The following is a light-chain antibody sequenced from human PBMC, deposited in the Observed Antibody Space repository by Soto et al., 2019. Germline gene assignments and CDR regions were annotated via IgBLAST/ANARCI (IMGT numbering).Light chain of an antibody. Sequence: EIVLTQSPGTLSLSPGERATLSCWASQSVSNSFLAWYQQKPGQAPRIIIFGASGRATGIPDRFSGSGSGTDFTLTISRLEPEDFAVYYCQQYGSLSWTFGQGTKV. J-gene: IGKJ1*01. CDR1: QSVSNSF. CDR3: QQYGSLSWT. V-gene: IGKV3-20*01. CDR2: GAS.